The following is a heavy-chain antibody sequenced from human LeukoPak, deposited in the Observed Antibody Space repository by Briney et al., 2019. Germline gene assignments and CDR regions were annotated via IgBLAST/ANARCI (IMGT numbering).Heavy chain of an antibody. CDR1: GFTFDDYA. D-gene: IGHD3-10*01. J-gene: IGHJ4*02. Sequence: QPGRSLRLSCAASGFTFDDYAMHWVRQAPGKGLEWVSGISWNSGSIGYADSVKGRFTISRDNAKNTLYLQMNSLRAEDTAVYYCARGLYGSGSYIPDYWGQGTLVTVSS. V-gene: IGHV3-9*01. CDR3: ARGLYGSGSYIPDY. CDR2: ISWNSGSI.